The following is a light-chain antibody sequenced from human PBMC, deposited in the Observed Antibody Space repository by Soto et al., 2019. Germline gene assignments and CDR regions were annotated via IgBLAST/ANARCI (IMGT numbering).Light chain of an antibody. CDR2: DAS. J-gene: IGKJ1*01. CDR3: VQYNIDPWT. Sequence: DIQLTQYPSSLSASAGDRATIPCRASQGVXNYIPWFLRKPGKAPKALXYDASRWPRGGPSRFSGSGSETEFSLTIINMHPKDFANYFFVQYNIDPWTFGQGTKVDI. CDR1: QGVXNY. V-gene: IGKV1-16*01.